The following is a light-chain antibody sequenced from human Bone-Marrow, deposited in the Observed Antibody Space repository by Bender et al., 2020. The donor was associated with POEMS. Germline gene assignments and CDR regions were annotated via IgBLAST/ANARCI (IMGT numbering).Light chain of an antibody. CDR2: SNN. V-gene: IGLV1-44*01. J-gene: IGLJ3*02. Sequence: NAANWYQHVPGTAPKLLIYSNNQRPSGVPDRFSASTSGTSASLAISGLHSDDEADYYCSSWEDSLNGWVFGGGTKLTVL. CDR3: SSWEDSLNGWV.